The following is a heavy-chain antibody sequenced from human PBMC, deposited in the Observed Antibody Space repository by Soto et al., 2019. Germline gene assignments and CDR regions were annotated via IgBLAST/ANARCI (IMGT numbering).Heavy chain of an antibody. V-gene: IGHV1-69*08. Sequence: QVQLVQSGAEVKKPGSSVKVSCKASGGTFSSYTISWVRQAPGQGLEWMGRIIPILGIANYAQKFQGRVTITADKSTSTAYMDLRSLRSEDTAVYYCAREPTGMYYYYGMDVWGQGTTVTVSS. CDR2: IIPILGIA. CDR1: GGTFSSYT. CDR3: AREPTGMYYYYGMDV. D-gene: IGHD1-1*01. J-gene: IGHJ6*02.